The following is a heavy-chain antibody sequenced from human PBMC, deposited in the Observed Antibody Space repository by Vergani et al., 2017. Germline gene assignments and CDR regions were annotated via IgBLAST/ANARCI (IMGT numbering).Heavy chain of an antibody. D-gene: IGHD3-9*01. CDR1: GYTFSNYY. Sequence: QVQVVQSGAEVKKSGASVKVSSKTSGYTFSNYYMHWVRQAPGQGLEWMGIINPSGGHTNYAQKFQGRVTMTRDTSTSTVYMELSSLRSEDTAIYYCARGDYGILTGYRYWGQGTQVTVSA. CDR2: INPSGGHT. CDR3: ARGDYGILTGYRY. J-gene: IGHJ4*02. V-gene: IGHV1-46*03.